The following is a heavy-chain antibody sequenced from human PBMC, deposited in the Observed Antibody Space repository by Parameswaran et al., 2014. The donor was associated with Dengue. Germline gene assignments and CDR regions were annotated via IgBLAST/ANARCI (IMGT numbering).Heavy chain of an antibody. V-gene: IGHV1-3*04. D-gene: IGHD3-9*01. CDR3: ARGNYDILTGYSPYTWFDP. Sequence: WVRQAPGQRLEWMGWINTGNDNTKYSQKFQGRVTITRDTSATTSYMELSSLGSEDTAMYYCARGNYDILTGYSPYTWFDPWGQGTPVTVSS. J-gene: IGHJ5*02. CDR2: INTGNDNT.